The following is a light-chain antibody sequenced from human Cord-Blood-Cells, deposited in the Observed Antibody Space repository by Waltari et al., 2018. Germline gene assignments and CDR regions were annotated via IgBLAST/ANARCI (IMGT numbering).Light chain of an antibody. CDR1: SSNIGSNY. J-gene: IGLJ3*02. Sequence: QSVLTQPPSASGTPGQRVTISFSGSSSNIGSNYVYWYQQLPGTAPKLLIYRNKQRPSGVPDRFSGSKSGTSASLAISGLRSDDEADYYCAAWDDSLSGWVFGGGTKLTVL. CDR2: RNK. CDR3: AAWDDSLSGWV. V-gene: IGLV1-47*01.